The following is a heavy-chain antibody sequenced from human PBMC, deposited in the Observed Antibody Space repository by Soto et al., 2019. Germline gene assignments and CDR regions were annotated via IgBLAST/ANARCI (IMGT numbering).Heavy chain of an antibody. CDR3: ARPRTTVVTPLDAFDI. D-gene: IGHD4-17*01. Sequence: GGSLRLSCAASGFTVSSNYMSWVRQAPGKGLEWVSVIYSGGSTYYADFVKGRVTISRDNFKNTLYLQMNSLRAEDTAVYYCARPRTTVVTPLDAFDIWGQGTMVTVSS. J-gene: IGHJ3*02. V-gene: IGHV3-66*04. CDR1: GFTVSSNY. CDR2: IYSGGST.